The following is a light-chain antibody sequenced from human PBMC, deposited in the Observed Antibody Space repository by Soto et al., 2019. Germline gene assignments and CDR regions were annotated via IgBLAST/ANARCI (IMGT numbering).Light chain of an antibody. V-gene: IGLV4-69*01. CDR1: SGHSNYA. CDR3: QTWGV. CDR2: VNSDGSH. Sequence: QLVLTQSPSASASLGASVKLTCTLSSGHSNYAIAWHQQQPQKGPRFLMRVNSDGSHRKGDGIPDRFSGSSSGAERYLTISSLQSEDEADYYCQTWGVFGTGTKVTVL. J-gene: IGLJ1*01.